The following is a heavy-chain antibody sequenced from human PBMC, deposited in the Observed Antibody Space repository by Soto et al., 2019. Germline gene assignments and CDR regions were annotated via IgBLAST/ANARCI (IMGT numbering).Heavy chain of an antibody. D-gene: IGHD2-15*01. J-gene: IGHJ3*02. CDR1: GFIVSDTY. CDR3: AREPRYCRGGSCSITGDAFDI. V-gene: IGHV3-66*01. CDR2: MSNRGDT. Sequence: EVQLVESGGGLFQPGRSLRLSCTASGFIVSDTYMNWVRQAPGKGLEWVSVMSNRGDTHYADSVRGRFSLARDIADNTLHLQMNTLRVEDTAVYYCAREPRYCRGGSCSITGDAFDIWGQGTMVTVSS.